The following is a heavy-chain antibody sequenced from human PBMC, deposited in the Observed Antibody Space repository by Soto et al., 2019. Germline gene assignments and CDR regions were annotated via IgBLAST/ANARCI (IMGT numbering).Heavy chain of an antibody. CDR3: ARGLYGDDY. V-gene: IGHV1-46*01. CDR1: GYTFTSYY. J-gene: IGHJ4*02. Sequence: ASVKVSCKASGYTFTSYYMHWVRQAPGQGLEWMGIINPSGGSTSYAQKFQGRVTMTTDTSTSTAYMELRSLRSDDTAVYYCARGLYGDDYWGQGTLVTVSS. CDR2: INPSGGST. D-gene: IGHD4-17*01.